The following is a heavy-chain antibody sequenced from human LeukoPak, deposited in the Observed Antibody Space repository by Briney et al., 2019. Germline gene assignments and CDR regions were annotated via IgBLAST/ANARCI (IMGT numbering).Heavy chain of an antibody. D-gene: IGHD6-19*01. J-gene: IGHJ5*02. CDR3: ARVNRYSSGWHNWFDP. CDR2: INPNSGGT. CDR1: GYTFTGYY. V-gene: IGHV1-2*02. Sequence: ASVKVSSKASGYTFTGYYMHWVRQAPGQGLEWMGWINPNSGGTNYAQKFQGRVTMTRDTSISTAYMELSRLRSDDTAVYYCARVNRYSSGWHNWFDPWGQGTLVTVSS.